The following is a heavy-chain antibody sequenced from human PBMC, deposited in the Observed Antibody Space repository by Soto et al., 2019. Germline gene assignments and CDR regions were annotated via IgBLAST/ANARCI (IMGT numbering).Heavy chain of an antibody. CDR2: INPSGGST. J-gene: IGHJ6*02. CDR1: GYTFTSYY. D-gene: IGHD3-3*01. CDR3: ARDYDFWSGYHYYYYGMDV. V-gene: IGHV1-46*01. Sequence: ASVKVSCQASGYTFTSYYMHWARQAPGQGLEWMGIINPSGGSTSYAQKFQGRVTMTRDTSTSTVYMELSSLRSEDTAVYYCARDYDFWSGYHYYYYGMDVWGQGTTVTVSS.